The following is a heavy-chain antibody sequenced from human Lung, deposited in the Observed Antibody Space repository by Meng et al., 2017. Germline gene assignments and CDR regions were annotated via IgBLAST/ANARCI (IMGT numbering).Heavy chain of an antibody. CDR1: GCSISSSNYY. J-gene: IGHJ2*01. V-gene: IGHV4-30-4*01. Sequence: QLPLHESGPGLVNPSQTLSPTCTVSGCSISSSNYYWSWIRQPPGKGLEWSGHIYNSGSTYYNPSLKSRITISVDTSKNQFSLKLSSVTAADTAVYYCARGQKGYFDLWSRGTLVTVSS. CDR2: IYNSGST. CDR3: ARGQKGYFDL.